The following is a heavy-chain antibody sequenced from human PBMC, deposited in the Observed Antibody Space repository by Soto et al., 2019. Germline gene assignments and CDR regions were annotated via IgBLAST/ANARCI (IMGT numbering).Heavy chain of an antibody. V-gene: IGHV4-59*01. D-gene: IGHD3-22*01. CDR3: ARNYYGSRGYFLFDY. J-gene: IGHJ4*02. CDR1: GGSTISYY. CDR2: IYYSGST. Sequence: ETLSLTCTVSGGSTISYYWSWMRQPPGNVLAWIGYIYYSGSTNYNPSLKSRVTISVDTSKNQFSLKLSSVTAADTAVYYCARNYYGSRGYFLFDYWGQGTLVTVSS.